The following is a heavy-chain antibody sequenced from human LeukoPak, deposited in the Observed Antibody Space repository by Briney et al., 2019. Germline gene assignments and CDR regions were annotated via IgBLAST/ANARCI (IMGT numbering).Heavy chain of an antibody. D-gene: IGHD3-22*01. CDR1: GGSFSGYY. J-gene: IGHJ4*02. Sequence: KPSETLSLTCAVYGGSFSGYYWSWIRQPPGKGLEWIGEINHSGSTNYNPSLKSRVTISVDTSKNQFSLKLSSVTAADTAVYYCARHREYYDSSGYRYYFDYWGQGTLVTVSS. V-gene: IGHV4-34*01. CDR2: INHSGST. CDR3: ARHREYYDSSGYRYYFDY.